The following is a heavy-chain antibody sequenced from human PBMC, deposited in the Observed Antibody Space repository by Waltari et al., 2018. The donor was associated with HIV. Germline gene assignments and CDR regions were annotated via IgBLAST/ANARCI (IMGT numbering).Heavy chain of an antibody. CDR3: GKDSNYFYDSTGYYCDF. D-gene: IGHD3-3*01. Sequence: QVRLVESGGGVVPPGGSLRLSCAASGFTFSGYVIHWVRQAPGKGLGWGACIRKDDSKRYYRNSVKGRFTISRDNSKNTVDLQMNNLKAEDTAGYYCGKDSNYFYDSTGYYCDFWGQGTLVTVSS. CDR2: IRKDDSKR. CDR1: GFTFSGYV. J-gene: IGHJ4*02. V-gene: IGHV3-30*02.